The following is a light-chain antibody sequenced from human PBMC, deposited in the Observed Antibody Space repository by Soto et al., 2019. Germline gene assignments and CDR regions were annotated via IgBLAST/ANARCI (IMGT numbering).Light chain of an antibody. Sequence: EVMLKKSPATLSVYPGERATLSCRASQSVSSDLAWYQQKPGQAPRLLIYGASSRAAGIPARFSARGTGTDFTLTISDVQPEDFAVYYCHQRQSWPRTFGQGTMVDIK. J-gene: IGKJ1*01. V-gene: IGKV3D-15*01. CDR3: HQRQSWPRT. CDR1: QSVSSD. CDR2: GAS.